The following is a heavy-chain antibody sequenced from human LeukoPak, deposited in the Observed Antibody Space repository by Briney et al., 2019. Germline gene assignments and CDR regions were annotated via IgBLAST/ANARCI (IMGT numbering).Heavy chain of an antibody. Sequence: GGSLRLSCAASGFTFSNYWMSWVRQAPGKGLEWLANINQGGSVKYYVASLKGRFTISRDNAENSLFLQLNSLRAEDTAVYYCARIGYSSSSLDYWGQGTLVTVSS. D-gene: IGHD6-6*01. V-gene: IGHV3-7*01. CDR3: ARIGYSSSSLDY. J-gene: IGHJ4*02. CDR1: GFTFSNYW. CDR2: INQGGSVK.